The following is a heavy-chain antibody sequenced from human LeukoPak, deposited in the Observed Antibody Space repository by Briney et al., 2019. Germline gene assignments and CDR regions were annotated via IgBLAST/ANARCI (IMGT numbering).Heavy chain of an antibody. Sequence: GASVKVSCKASGGTFSSYAISWVRQAPGQGLEWMGRIIPILGIANYAQKFQGRVTTTADKSTSTAYMELNSLRSEDTAVYYCAGPITPGYYYGMDVWGQGTTVTVSS. D-gene: IGHD4-23*01. CDR1: GGTFSSYA. CDR3: AGPITPGYYYGMDV. J-gene: IGHJ6*02. V-gene: IGHV1-69*04. CDR2: IIPILGIA.